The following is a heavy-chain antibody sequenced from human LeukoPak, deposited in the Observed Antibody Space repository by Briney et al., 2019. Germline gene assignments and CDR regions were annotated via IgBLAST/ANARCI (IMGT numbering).Heavy chain of an antibody. D-gene: IGHD3-3*02. CDR1: GYIFTSYG. V-gene: IGHV1-18*01. Sequence: ASVKVSCKASGYIFTSYGISWVRQAPGQGLEWMGWINTYNGNTKYAQKVQGRVTMTTDTSTSTAYVEVRSLTSDDTAVYYCARDLVHHRLLAAVYNWFDPWGQGTLVTVSS. J-gene: IGHJ5*02. CDR3: ARDLVHHRLLAAVYNWFDP. CDR2: INTYNGNT.